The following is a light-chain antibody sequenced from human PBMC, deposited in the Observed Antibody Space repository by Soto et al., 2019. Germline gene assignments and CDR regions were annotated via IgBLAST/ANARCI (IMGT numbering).Light chain of an antibody. CDR3: AAWDDSLNGLYV. J-gene: IGLJ1*01. V-gene: IGLV2-14*01. Sequence: QSVLTQPASVSGSPGQSITISCTGTSSDVGGYNYVSWYQQYPGKAPKLMIYEVTHRPSGVSNRFSGSKSGNTASLTISGLQAEDEADYYCAAWDDSLNGLYVFGTGTKVTVL. CDR1: SSDVGGYNY. CDR2: EVT.